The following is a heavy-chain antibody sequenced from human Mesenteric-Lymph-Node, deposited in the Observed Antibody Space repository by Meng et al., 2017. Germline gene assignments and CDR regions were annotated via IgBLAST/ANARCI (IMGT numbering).Heavy chain of an antibody. CDR2: ISSSGSTM. J-gene: IGHJ6*02. CDR1: GFTFSSYE. Sequence: GESLKISCAASGFTFSSYEMNWVRQAPGKGLEWVSYISSSGSTMYYADSVKGRFTISRDNAKNSLYLQMNSLRAEDTAVYYCALLRDKRSSYGMDVWGQGTTVTVSS. V-gene: IGHV3-48*03. CDR3: ALLRDKRSSYGMDV. D-gene: IGHD6-6*01.